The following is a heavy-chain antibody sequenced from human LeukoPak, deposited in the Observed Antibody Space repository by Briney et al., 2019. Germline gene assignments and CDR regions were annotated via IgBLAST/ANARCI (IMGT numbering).Heavy chain of an antibody. Sequence: PGGSLRLSCAASGFTFSIYSMNWVRQAPGEGLEWLSYISADSNTIYYADSVKGRFTISRDNAKTSLYLQMNTLRDEDTAVYYCARDRAAPTWFFDLWGRGTLVLVFS. CDR1: GFTFSIYS. D-gene: IGHD2-15*01. V-gene: IGHV3-48*02. J-gene: IGHJ2*01. CDR3: ARDRAAPTWFFDL. CDR2: ISADSNTI.